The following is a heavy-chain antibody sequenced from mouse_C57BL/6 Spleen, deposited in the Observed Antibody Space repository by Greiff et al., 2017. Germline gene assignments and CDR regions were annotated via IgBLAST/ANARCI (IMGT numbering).Heavy chain of an antibody. Sequence: QVQLQQSGAELVRPGASVKLSCKASGYTFTDYYINWVKQRPGQGLEWIARIYPGSGNTYYNEKFKGKATLTADKSSSTAYMQLSSLKSEDSAIYFCAREDAMDYWGQGTSVTVSS. J-gene: IGHJ4*01. CDR2: IYPGSGNT. CDR3: AREDAMDY. CDR1: GYTFTDYY. V-gene: IGHV1-76*01.